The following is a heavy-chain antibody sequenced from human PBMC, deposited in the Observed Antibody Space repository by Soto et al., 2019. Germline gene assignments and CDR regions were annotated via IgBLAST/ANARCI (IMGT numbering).Heavy chain of an antibody. D-gene: IGHD6-13*01. CDR1: GFTFRSYW. CDR3: ARGVEAAGTDY. CDR2: INNDGSGT. J-gene: IGHJ4*02. V-gene: IGHV3-74*01. Sequence: EVQLVESGGGLVQPGGSLRLACVTSGFTFRSYWMNWGRQAPGKGPMWLSHINNDGSGTGYADSVKGRFTISRDNAKNTLYLKMNSLRAEDTAVYYCARGVEAAGTDYWGQGTLVIVSS.